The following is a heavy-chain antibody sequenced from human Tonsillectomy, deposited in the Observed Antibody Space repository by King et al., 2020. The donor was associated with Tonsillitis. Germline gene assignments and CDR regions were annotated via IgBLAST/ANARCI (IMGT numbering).Heavy chain of an antibody. CDR3: ARVQYYYDSVDYPRMYGLDV. CDR2: INPSGGST. V-gene: IGHV1-46*03. J-gene: IGHJ6*02. CDR1: GYTFTSYY. D-gene: IGHD3-22*01. Sequence: VQLVESGAEVKKSGASVKVSCKASGYTFTSYYIHWVRQAPGQGLEWMGIINPSGGSTNYAQKFQDRVTMTRDTSTSTVYMELSSLRSEHTAVYYCARVQYYYDSVDYPRMYGLDVWGQGTAVTVSS.